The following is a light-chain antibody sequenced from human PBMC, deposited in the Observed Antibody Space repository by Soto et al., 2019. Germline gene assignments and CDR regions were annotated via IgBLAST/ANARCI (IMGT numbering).Light chain of an antibody. Sequence: SALTRPPSASGSPGQSVTISCTGTGGDVGAYSHVSWYQQHPGKAPKLIIYEVSRRPSGVPDRFSGSKSGNTASLTVSGLQAEDEADFYCCSYAGSNIHYVFGTGTKLTVL. V-gene: IGLV2-8*01. J-gene: IGLJ1*01. CDR2: EVS. CDR1: GGDVGAYSH. CDR3: CSYAGSNIHYV.